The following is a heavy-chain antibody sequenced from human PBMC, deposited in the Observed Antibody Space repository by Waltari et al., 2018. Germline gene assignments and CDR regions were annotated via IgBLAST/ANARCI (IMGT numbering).Heavy chain of an antibody. CDR1: GFTFSSYG. V-gene: IGHV3-30*02. Sequence: QVQLVESGGGVVQPGGSLRLSCAASGFTFSSYGMHWVGQAPGKGLEWVVFIRYDGSNKYYADSVKGRFTISRDNSKNTLYLQMNSLRAEDTAVYYCARVMVRGVTIDYWGQGTLVTVSS. D-gene: IGHD3-10*01. J-gene: IGHJ4*02. CDR3: ARVMVRGVTIDY. CDR2: IRYDGSNK.